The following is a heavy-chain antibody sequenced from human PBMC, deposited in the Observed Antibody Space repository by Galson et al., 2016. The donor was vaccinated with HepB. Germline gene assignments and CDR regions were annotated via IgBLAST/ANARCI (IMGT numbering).Heavy chain of an antibody. CDR3: ARGGPFWVFDL. CDR2: IYPDDSDT. D-gene: IGHD7-27*01. Sequence: QSGAEVKKPGESLKISCKGSGYSFNTYWIGWVRQMPGKGLEWMGIIYPDDSDTRYSPSFQGQVTISADKSINTAYMQWSSLKASDTAIYYCARGGPFWVFDLWGRGTLVTVSS. J-gene: IGHJ2*01. V-gene: IGHV5-51*01. CDR1: GYSFNTYW.